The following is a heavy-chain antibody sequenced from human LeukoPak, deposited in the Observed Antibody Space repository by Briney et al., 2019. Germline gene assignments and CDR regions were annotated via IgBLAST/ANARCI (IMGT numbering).Heavy chain of an antibody. CDR1: GGSFSGYY. CDR3: ARGLRYCSSTSRCNWFDP. Sequence: PSETLSLTCAVYGGSFSGYYWSWIRQPPGKGLEWIGEINHSGSTNYNPSLKSRVTISVDTSKNQFSLKLSSVTAADTAVYYCARGLRYCSSTSRCNWFDPWGQGTLVTVSS. J-gene: IGHJ5*02. D-gene: IGHD2-2*01. V-gene: IGHV4-34*01. CDR2: INHSGST.